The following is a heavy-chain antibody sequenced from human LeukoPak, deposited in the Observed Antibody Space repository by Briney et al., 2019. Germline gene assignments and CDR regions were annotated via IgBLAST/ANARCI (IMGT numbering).Heavy chain of an antibody. CDR2: THHSGGT. Sequence: PSETLSLTCSVSGHSITEYYWNWIRQPPGKGLEWIGYTHHSGGTTYNPSLQSRVTTSVDTSKNQFSLKLSSVTAADTAVYYCARGRKQYDYVWGSYRYYYGMDVWGQGTTVTVSS. J-gene: IGHJ6*02. CDR3: ARGRKQYDYVWGSYRYYYGMDV. V-gene: IGHV4-59*12. D-gene: IGHD3-16*02. CDR1: GHSITEYY.